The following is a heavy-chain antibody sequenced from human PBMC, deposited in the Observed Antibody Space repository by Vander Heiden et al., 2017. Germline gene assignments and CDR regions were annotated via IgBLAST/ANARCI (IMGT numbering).Heavy chain of an antibody. D-gene: IGHD1-7*01. CDR2: ISGSGGST. V-gene: IGHV3-23*01. CDR3: AKSWDYLIWYFDL. CDR1: GFTFSSYD. Sequence: EVQLLESGGGLVQPGGSLRLSCAAAGFTFSSYDMSWVRQAPGKGLEWVSAISGSGGSTYYADSVKGRFTISRDNSKNTLYLQMNGLRAEDTAVYYCAKSWDYLIWYFDLWGRGTLVTVSS. J-gene: IGHJ2*01.